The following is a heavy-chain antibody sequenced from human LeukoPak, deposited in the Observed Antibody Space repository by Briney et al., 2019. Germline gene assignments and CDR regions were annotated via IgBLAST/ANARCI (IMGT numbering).Heavy chain of an antibody. Sequence: TSETLSLTCAVYGGPFSGYYWSWIRQPPGKGLEWIGEINHSGSTNYNPSLKSRVTISVDTSKNQFSLKLSSVTAADTAVYYCASGGFVVVTASTRLAYYMDVWGKGTTVTVSS. CDR1: GGPFSGYY. CDR2: INHSGST. D-gene: IGHD2-21*02. J-gene: IGHJ6*03. CDR3: ASGGFVVVTASTRLAYYMDV. V-gene: IGHV4-34*01.